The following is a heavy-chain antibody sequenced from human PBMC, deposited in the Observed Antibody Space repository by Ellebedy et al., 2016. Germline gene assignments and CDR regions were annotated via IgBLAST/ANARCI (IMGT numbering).Heavy chain of an antibody. J-gene: IGHJ6*02. Sequence: SETLSLTXTVSDGTFFKGGYYWSWIRQHPWKGLEWIGYIYYSGTSHYNPSLKSRVTISVDTSKKQFSLKLNSVTAAETAVYYCARGTGSYGSAMDVWGQGTTVTVSS. CDR1: DGTFFKGGYY. V-gene: IGHV4-31*03. CDR2: IYYSGTS. D-gene: IGHD1-26*01. CDR3: ARGTGSYGSAMDV.